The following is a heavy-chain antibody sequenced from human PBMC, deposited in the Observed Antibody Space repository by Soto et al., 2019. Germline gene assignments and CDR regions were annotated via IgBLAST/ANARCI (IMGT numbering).Heavy chain of an antibody. V-gene: IGHV1-18*04. J-gene: IGHJ6*02. CDR2: ISGYNGNT. D-gene: IGHD3-22*01. CDR3: ARDREYYYDSSGNYYYHYGLDV. Sequence: QVQLVESGAEVKKLGASVKVSCKASGYTFTDYGISWVRQAPGQGLEWMGWISGYNGNTKYAQKFQGRVTMTTDTSTNTAYMELRSLRSDDTAVYYCARDREYYYDSSGNYYYHYGLDVWGQGTTVTVS. CDR1: GYTFTDYG.